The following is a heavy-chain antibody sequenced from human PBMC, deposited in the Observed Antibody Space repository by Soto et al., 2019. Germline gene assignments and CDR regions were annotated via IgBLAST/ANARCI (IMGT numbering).Heavy chain of an antibody. CDR2: IWHSGSF. CDR3: ATYSDSTGYWYFDV. J-gene: IGHJ2*01. D-gene: IGHD3-22*01. Sequence: QVQLQESGPGLVKPSGTLSLTCAVSGVSISSSHCWTWVRQPPGKGLEWIGEIWHSGSFNYNPSLKSPVTISMDNSKNQFSLKMTSVTAADTAVYYCATYSDSTGYWYFDVWGRGTLVTVSS. CDR1: GVSISSSHC. V-gene: IGHV4-4*02.